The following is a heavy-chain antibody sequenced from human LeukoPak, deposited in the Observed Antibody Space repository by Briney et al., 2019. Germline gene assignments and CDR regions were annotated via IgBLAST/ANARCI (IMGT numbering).Heavy chain of an antibody. V-gene: IGHV4-39*07. CDR3: AREWQYQFDY. CDR1: GGFITNTNYY. CDR2: VYHSGNT. D-gene: IGHD4-11*01. J-gene: IGHJ4*02. Sequence: SETLSLTCTVSGGFITNTNYYWAWIRQPPGEGLEWIGSVYHSGNTNYTPSLKSRVSIAVDTSKNHFSLKVTSVTAADTAVYYCAREWQYQFDYWGQGSLVTISS.